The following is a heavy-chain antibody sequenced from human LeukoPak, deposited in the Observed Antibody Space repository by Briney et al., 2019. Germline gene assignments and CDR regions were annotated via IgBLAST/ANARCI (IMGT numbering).Heavy chain of an antibody. J-gene: IGHJ4*02. V-gene: IGHV4-30-4*07. D-gene: IGHD6-13*01. CDR1: GGSISSGGYS. CDR2: IYYSGST. CDR3: ARTPLYSSSWYSPFDY. Sequence: SETLSLTCAVSGGSISSGGYSWSWIRQPPGKGLEWIGYIYYSGSTYYNPSLKSRVTMSLDTSKKQFSLKLTSGTAADTAVYYCARTPLYSSSWYSPFDYWGQGTLVTVSS.